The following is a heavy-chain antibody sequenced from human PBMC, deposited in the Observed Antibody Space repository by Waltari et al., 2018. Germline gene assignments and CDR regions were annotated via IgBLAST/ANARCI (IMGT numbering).Heavy chain of an antibody. D-gene: IGHD2-21*01. CDR2: VNSAGTGS. V-gene: IGHV3-74*01. J-gene: IGHJ4*02. Sequence: EVQLVESGGGLVQPGGSLRLSCAASGFTFSDYWMHWVRQVPGKGLLWVSNVNSAGTGSSYADSVKGRFTISRDNARNILYLQMNSLTVEDTAVYYCARDTPGDGIDYWGQGTLVTVSP. CDR3: ARDTPGDGIDY. CDR1: GFTFSDYW.